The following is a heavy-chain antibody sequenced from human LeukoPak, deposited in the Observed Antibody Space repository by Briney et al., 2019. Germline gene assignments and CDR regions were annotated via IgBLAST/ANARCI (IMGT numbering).Heavy chain of an antibody. J-gene: IGHJ4*02. CDR3: AKHVYSSAWPYYLDY. CDR2: ISGSGVST. CDR1: GFSFSSYA. V-gene: IGHV3-23*01. D-gene: IGHD6-19*01. Sequence: GGSLRLSCAASGFSFSSYAMSWVRQAPGKGLEWVSAISGSGVSTYYADSVKGRFTISRDNSKNTLYLQMNSLRAEDTALYYCAKHVYSSAWPYYLDYWGQGTLVTVSS.